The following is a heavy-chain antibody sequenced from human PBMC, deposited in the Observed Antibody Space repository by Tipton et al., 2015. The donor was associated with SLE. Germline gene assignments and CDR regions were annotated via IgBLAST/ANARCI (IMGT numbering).Heavy chain of an antibody. Sequence: SLRLSCAASGFTFSSYSMNWVRQATGKGLEWVSSISSSSNYIHYADSLKGRFTISRDNAKNSLYLQMNSLRAEDTAVYYCARGEYYYDSSGYPFDYWGQGTLVTVSS. CDR1: GFTFSSYS. V-gene: IGHV3-21*03. CDR2: ISSSSNYI. D-gene: IGHD3-22*01. CDR3: ARGEYYYDSSGYPFDY. J-gene: IGHJ4*02.